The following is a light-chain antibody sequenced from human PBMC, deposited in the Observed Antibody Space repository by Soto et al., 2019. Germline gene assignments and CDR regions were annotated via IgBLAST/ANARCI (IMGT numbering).Light chain of an antibody. V-gene: IGKV3-15*01. CDR3: QQYNKWLTWT. J-gene: IGKJ1*01. CDR1: QSVSSN. Sequence: EIVMTQSPATLSVSPGERATLSCRASQSVSSNLAWYQQKPGQAPRLLIYGASTRATGIPARFSGSGSGTDFTLTISSLQSEDFAVYYCQQYNKWLTWTFGQGTKVDIK. CDR2: GAS.